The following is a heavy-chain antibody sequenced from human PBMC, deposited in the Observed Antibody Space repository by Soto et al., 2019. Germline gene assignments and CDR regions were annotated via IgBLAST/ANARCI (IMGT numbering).Heavy chain of an antibody. CDR2: IWYDGSNK. Sequence: QVQLVESGGGVVQPGRSLRLSCAASGFTFSSYGMHWVRQAPGKGLEWVAVIWYDGSNKYYADSVKGRFTISRDNSKNTLYLQMYRLRAKDTAVYYCAREFLGYSSGGSGALGYWGQGTLVTVSS. CDR3: AREFLGYSSGGSGALGY. D-gene: IGHD2-15*01. CDR1: GFTFSSYG. V-gene: IGHV3-33*01. J-gene: IGHJ4*02.